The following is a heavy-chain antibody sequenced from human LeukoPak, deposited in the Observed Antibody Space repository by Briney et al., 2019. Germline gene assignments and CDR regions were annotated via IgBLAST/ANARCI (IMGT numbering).Heavy chain of an antibody. CDR2: ITSGSSYI. J-gene: IGHJ4*02. CDR3: ASSSGYTGGYFDY. V-gene: IGHV3-21*01. CDR1: GFTFNNYG. Sequence: GGSLRLSCAASGFTFNNYGMNWVRRAPGKGLEWVSSITSGSSYIYYADSVKGRFTISRDNAKNSLYLQMNSLRAEDTAVYYCASSSGYTGGYFDYWGQGTLVTVSS. D-gene: IGHD3-22*01.